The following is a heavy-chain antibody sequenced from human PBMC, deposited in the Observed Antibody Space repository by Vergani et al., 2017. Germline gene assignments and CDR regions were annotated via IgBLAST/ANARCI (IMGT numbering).Heavy chain of an antibody. V-gene: IGHV4-4*07. CDR2: LCPSGST. CDR1: GAPISYWC. CDR3: ATGAGPFDI. D-gene: IGHD7-27*01. J-gene: IGHJ4*02. Sequence: QVQMQESGPGLVKTSGTPSLTCSASGAPISYWCWSWLRQPAGKGLEWIGRLCPSGSTNYKPSLKSRVTMSIDTSKNQFSLKLTSVTAADTAVYYCATGAGPFDIWGQGTLVTVSS.